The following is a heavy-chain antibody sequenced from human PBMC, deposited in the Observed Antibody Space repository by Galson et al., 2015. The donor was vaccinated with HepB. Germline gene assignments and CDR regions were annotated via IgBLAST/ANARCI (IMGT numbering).Heavy chain of an antibody. D-gene: IGHD3-22*01. CDR3: AKGEYYYERSGYQY. Sequence: SLRLSCAASGFTFRSYGMHWVRQAPGKGLEWVAVISHDGSNKSYVDSVKGRFTISRDNSKNTLYLQMNSLRAEDTAVYYCAKGEYYYERSGYQYWGQGTLVTVSS. CDR1: GFTFRSYG. J-gene: IGHJ4*02. CDR2: ISHDGSNK. V-gene: IGHV3-30*18.